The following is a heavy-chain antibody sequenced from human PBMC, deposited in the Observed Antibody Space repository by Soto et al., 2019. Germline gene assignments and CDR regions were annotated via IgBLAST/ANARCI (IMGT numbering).Heavy chain of an antibody. V-gene: IGHV1-2*02. D-gene: IGHD3-10*02. J-gene: IGHJ6*02. CDR2: INPKFGDT. Sequence: VQLVQSGAEVKEPGDSVRVSCEASGYTFTAYYIHWVRQAPGQGLEWMGWINPKFGDTTYAQDYQGRASMTRDMSISTVYMELSSLTSDDTAIYYCARNMDYYYGRGSGNGHGVWGQGTTVTVFS. CDR1: GYTFTAYY. CDR3: ARNMDYYYGRGSGNGHGV.